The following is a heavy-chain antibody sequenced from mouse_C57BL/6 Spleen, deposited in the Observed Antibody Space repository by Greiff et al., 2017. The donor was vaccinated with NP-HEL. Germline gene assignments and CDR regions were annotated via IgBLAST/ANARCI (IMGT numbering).Heavy chain of an antibody. Sequence: EVQLQQSGPGLVKPSQSLSLTCSVTGYSITSGYYWNWIRQFPGNKLEWMGYISYDGSNNYNPSLKNRISITRDTSKNKFFLKLNSVTTEDTATYYCARAIYYGNYEGSYWGQGTLVTVSA. CDR1: GYSITSGYY. D-gene: IGHD2-1*01. CDR3: ARAIYYGNYEGSY. CDR2: ISYDGSN. J-gene: IGHJ3*01. V-gene: IGHV3-6*01.